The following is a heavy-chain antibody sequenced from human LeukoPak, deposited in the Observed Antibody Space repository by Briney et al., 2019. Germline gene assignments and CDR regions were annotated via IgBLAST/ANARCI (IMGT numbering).Heavy chain of an antibody. CDR3: ARDRGYYYDSSGYYPDAFDI. CDR2: IWYDGSNK. D-gene: IGHD3-22*01. CDR1: GFTFSSYG. J-gene: IGHJ3*02. V-gene: IGHV3-33*01. Sequence: GGSLRLSCAAPGFTFSSYGMHWVRQAPGKGLEWVAVIWYDGSNKYYADSVKGRFTISRDNSKNTLYLQMNSLRAEDTAVYYCARDRGYYYDSSGYYPDAFDIWGQGTMVTVSS.